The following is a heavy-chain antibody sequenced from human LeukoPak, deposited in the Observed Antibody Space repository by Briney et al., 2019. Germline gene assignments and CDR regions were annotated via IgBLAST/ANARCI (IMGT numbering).Heavy chain of an antibody. CDR2: IYTSGST. CDR3: ARSRAAAGTSYYYYMDV. D-gene: IGHD6-13*01. V-gene: IGHV4-4*07. J-gene: IGHJ6*03. CDR1: GGSISSYY. Sequence: SETLSLTCTVSGGSISSYYWSWIRQPAGKGLEWIGRIYTSGSTNYNPSLKSRVTMSVDTSKNQFSLKLSSVTAADTAVYYCARSRAAAGTSYYYYMDVWGKGTTVTVSS.